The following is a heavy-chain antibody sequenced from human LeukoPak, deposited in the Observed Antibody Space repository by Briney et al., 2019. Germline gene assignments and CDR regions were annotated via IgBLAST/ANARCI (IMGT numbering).Heavy chain of an antibody. Sequence: SETLSLTCTVSGGSISSYYWSWIRQPPRKGLEWIENIYYSRSTNYNPPLKSRVTISVETSKNQFSLKLSSVTAADTAVYYCARGDGGSYGFDYWGQGTLVTVSS. CDR1: GGSISSYY. CDR3: ARGDGGSYGFDY. D-gene: IGHD1-26*01. J-gene: IGHJ4*02. V-gene: IGHV4-59*01. CDR2: IYYSRST.